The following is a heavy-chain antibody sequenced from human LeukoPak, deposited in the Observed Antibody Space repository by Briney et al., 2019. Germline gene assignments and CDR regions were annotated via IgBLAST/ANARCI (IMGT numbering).Heavy chain of an antibody. CDR3: ARGRVKQLDPAYYFDY. D-gene: IGHD6-6*01. CDR2: IYYSGST. CDR1: GGSISSSSYY. Sequence: PSETLSLTCTVSGGSISSSSYYWGWIRQPPGKGLEWIGSIYYSGSTYYNPSLKSRVTISVDTSKNQFSLKLSSVTAADTAVYYCARGRVKQLDPAYYFDYWGQGTLVTVSS. V-gene: IGHV4-39*07. J-gene: IGHJ4*02.